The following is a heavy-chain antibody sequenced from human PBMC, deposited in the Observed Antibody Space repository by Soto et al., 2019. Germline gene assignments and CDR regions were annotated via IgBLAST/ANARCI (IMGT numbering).Heavy chain of an antibody. CDR1: GLSFTPSW. Sequence: GESLKISCKGSGLSFTPSWIGWVRQLPGKGLEWMGIIYPGESNVRYSPSFQGQVTISDDKSTSTVYLQWSRLEASDSAIYYCARAPNNVNWFPEAFDVWGQGTKVTVSS. D-gene: IGHD3-9*01. V-gene: IGHV5-51*01. CDR3: ARAPNNVNWFPEAFDV. CDR2: IYPGESNV. J-gene: IGHJ3*01.